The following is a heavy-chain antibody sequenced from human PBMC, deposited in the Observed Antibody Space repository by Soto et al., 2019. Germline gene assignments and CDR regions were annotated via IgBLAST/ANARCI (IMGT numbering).Heavy chain of an antibody. Sequence: PGGSLRLSCAASGFTFSSYGMHWVRQAPGKGLEWVAVISYDGSNKYYADSVKGRFTISRDNSKNTLYLQMNSLRAEDTAVYYCATAGEMATISDXDYWGQGTLVTVSS. CDR2: ISYDGSNK. J-gene: IGHJ4*02. D-gene: IGHD5-12*01. V-gene: IGHV3-30*03. CDR3: ATAGEMATISDXDY. CDR1: GFTFSSYG.